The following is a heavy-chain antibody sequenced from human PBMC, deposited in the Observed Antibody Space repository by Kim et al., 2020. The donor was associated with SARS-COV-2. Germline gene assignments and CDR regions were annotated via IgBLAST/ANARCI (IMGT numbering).Heavy chain of an antibody. D-gene: IGHD1-26*01. CDR2: ISSSSYT. Sequence: GGSLRLSCAASGFTFSDYYMSWIRQAPGQGLEWVSFISSSSYTSSADSVQGRFTISRDNAKNSLYLQMNSLRADDTAVYYCPRGTREPGYWGQGTLVTVSS. CDR3: PRGTREPGY. V-gene: IGHV3-11*06. J-gene: IGHJ4*02. CDR1: GFTFSDYY.